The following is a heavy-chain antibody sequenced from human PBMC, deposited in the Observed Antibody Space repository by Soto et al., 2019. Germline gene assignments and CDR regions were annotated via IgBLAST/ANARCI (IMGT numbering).Heavy chain of an antibody. CDR3: ATSLGYGSGSYFFDY. CDR1: GYTLTELS. D-gene: IGHD3-10*01. Sequence: ASVKVSCKVSGYTLTELSMHWVRQAPGKGLEWMGGFDPEDGETIYAQKFQGRVTMTEDTSTDTAYMELSSLRSEDTAVYYCATSLGYGSGSYFFDYWGQGTLVTVSS. CDR2: FDPEDGET. J-gene: IGHJ4*02. V-gene: IGHV1-24*01.